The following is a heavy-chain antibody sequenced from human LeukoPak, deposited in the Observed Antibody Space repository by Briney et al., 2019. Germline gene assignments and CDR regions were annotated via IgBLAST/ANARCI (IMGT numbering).Heavy chain of an antibody. J-gene: IGHJ4*02. V-gene: IGHV4-30-4*08. CDR1: GASISNGDYY. CDR3: AREALLYYFDY. D-gene: IGHD2-15*01. CDR2: IYHSGST. Sequence: SQTLSLTCTVAGASISNGDYYWTWIRQTPGEGLEWIGYIYHSGSTYYNPSLKSRLTISLDTSENQFSLSLNSVTAADTAVYYCAREALLYYFDYWGQGTPVTVSS.